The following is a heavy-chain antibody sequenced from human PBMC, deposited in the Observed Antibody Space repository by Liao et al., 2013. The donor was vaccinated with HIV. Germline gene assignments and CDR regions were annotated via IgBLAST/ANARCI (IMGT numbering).Heavy chain of an antibody. V-gene: IGHV4-59*01. D-gene: IGHD3-3*01. J-gene: IGHJ6*03. CDR3: ARCFAGDYDFWSGSRFYYMDV. Sequence: QVQLQESGPGPVKPSETLSLTCTVSGGSISSYYWSWIRQPPGKGLEWIGYIYYSGSTNYNPSLKSRVTISVDTSKNQFSLKLSSVTAADTAVYYCARCFAGDYDFWSGSRFYYMDVWGKGTTVTVSS. CDR2: IYYSGST. CDR1: GGSISSYY.